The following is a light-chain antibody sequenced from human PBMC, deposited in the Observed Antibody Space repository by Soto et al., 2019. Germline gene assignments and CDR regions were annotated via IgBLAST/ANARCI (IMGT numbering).Light chain of an antibody. Sequence: DIQMTQSPSSVSASVGDRVTITCRASQGISRWLAWYQKKPGRAPKLLIYAASSLQSGVPVRFSGSGSATDFTLSISSLEPEDVATYYCQQLDSFPPTFGHGTRLEIK. CDR1: QGISRW. CDR3: QQLDSFPPT. V-gene: IGKV1-12*01. J-gene: IGKJ5*01. CDR2: AAS.